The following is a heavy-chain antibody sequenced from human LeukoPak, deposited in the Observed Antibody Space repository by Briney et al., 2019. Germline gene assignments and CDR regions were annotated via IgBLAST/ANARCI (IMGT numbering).Heavy chain of an antibody. J-gene: IGHJ4*02. V-gene: IGHV4-39*02. CDR3: ARETRNYYDSSGYYSFDY. CDR2: IYFSGTT. Sequence: SETLSLTCTVSGGSIRSSDYIWGWIRQSPGKGLEWIGAIYFSGTTYYNPSLKSRVTISVDTSKNHFSLKLSSVTAADTAIYYCARETRNYYDSSGYYSFDYWGRGTLVTVSS. D-gene: IGHD3-22*01. CDR1: GGSIRSSDYI.